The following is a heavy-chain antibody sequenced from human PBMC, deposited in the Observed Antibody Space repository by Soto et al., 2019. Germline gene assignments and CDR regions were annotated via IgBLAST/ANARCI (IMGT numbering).Heavy chain of an antibody. CDR2: IYHSGST. V-gene: IGHV4-30-2*01. CDR1: GGSISSGGYS. J-gene: IGHJ4*02. CDR3: ASAGGLGAVAADY. D-gene: IGHD6-19*01. Sequence: QLQLQESGSGLVKPSQTLSLTCAVSGGSISSGGYSWSWIRQPQGKGLEWIGYIYHSGSTYYNPSLKSRVTISVDRSKNQFSLKLSSVPSADTGVYYCASAGGLGAVAADYWGQGTLVTVSS.